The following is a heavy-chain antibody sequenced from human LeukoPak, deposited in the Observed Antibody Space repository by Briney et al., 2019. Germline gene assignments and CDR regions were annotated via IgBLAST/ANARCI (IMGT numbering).Heavy chain of an antibody. J-gene: IGHJ4*02. CDR2: ISSSSSYI. V-gene: IGHV3-21*01. CDR3: ARVPPRYGYDYY. D-gene: IGHD5-18*01. CDR1: GFTFSSYS. Sequence: PGESLRLSCAASGFTFSSYSMNWVRQAPGKGLEWVSSISSSSSYIYYADSVKGRFTISRDNAKNSLYLQMNSLRAEDTAVYYCARVPPRYGYDYYWGQGTLVTVSS.